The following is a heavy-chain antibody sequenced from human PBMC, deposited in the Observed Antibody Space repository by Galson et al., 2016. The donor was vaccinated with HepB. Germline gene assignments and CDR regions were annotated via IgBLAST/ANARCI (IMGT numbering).Heavy chain of an antibody. Sequence: SLRLSCAASGFTFSSYAMSWVRQAPGKGLEWVSSSGSGGPTYYADSVKGRFTISRDNSKNTLFPQMHSLRADDTAVYYCVKSVLEYDILTGYYRRGADYWGQGTLVTVSS. CDR3: VKSVLEYDILTGYYRRGADY. CDR2: SGSGGPT. V-gene: IGHV3-23*01. J-gene: IGHJ4*02. CDR1: GFTFSSYA. D-gene: IGHD3-9*01.